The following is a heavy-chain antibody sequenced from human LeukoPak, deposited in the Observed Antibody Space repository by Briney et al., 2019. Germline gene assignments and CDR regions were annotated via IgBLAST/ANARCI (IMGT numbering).Heavy chain of an antibody. CDR3: ARDIVATISYYYYMDV. V-gene: IGHV1-2*02. J-gene: IGHJ6*03. Sequence: GASVKVSCKASGYTFTAYYILWVRQAPGQGLEWMGWINPNSGGTDYSQKFQGRVTMTRDTSISTAYMELSRLRSDDTAVYYCARDIVATISYYYYMDVWGKGTTVTVSS. D-gene: IGHD5-12*01. CDR2: INPNSGGT. CDR1: GYTFTAYY.